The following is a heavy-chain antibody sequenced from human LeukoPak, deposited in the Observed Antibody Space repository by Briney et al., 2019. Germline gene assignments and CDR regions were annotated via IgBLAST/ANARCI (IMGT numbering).Heavy chain of an antibody. CDR1: GGSISSGGYS. CDR2: IYHSGST. J-gene: IGHJ3*01. CDR3: ASSREGGDVLDV. Sequence: PSETLSLTCAVSGGSISSGGYSWSWLRQPPGTGLEWIGYIYHSGSTYYNPSLKSRVTISVDRSKNQFSLKLSSVTAADTALYDCASSREGGDVLDVGGQGKRVTVSP. D-gene: IGHD1-26*01. V-gene: IGHV4-30-2*01.